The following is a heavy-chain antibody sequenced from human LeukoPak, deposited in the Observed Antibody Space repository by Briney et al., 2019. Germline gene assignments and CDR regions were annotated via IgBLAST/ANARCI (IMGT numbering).Heavy chain of an antibody. V-gene: IGHV3-11*01. CDR3: GKDILEDGLFFDY. J-gene: IGHJ4*02. Sequence: GGSLRLSCAASGFTFSDYYMSWIRQAPGKGLEWVSYISHRVSDVQYADSVKGRFTISRDNARNSLYLQMNGVRAEETAVYYCGKDILEDGLFFDYWGLGTLVTVSS. CDR2: ISHRVSDV. D-gene: IGHD2-8*01. CDR1: GFTFSDYY.